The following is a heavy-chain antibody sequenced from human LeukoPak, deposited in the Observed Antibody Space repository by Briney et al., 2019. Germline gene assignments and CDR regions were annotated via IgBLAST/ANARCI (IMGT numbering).Heavy chain of an antibody. V-gene: IGHV3-7*01. CDR3: VGVSTEVFYYDSGHYYPRYYYYYMDV. CDR1: GGSISTSNYY. CDR2: IKQDGSEK. Sequence: ASETLSLTCTVSGGSISTSNYYWGWIRQAPGKGLEWVANIKQDGSEKYYVDSVKGRFTVSRDNAKNSLYLQMNSLRAEDTAVYYCVGVSTEVFYYDSGHYYPRYYYYYMDVWGKGTTVTVSS. J-gene: IGHJ6*03. D-gene: IGHD3-22*01.